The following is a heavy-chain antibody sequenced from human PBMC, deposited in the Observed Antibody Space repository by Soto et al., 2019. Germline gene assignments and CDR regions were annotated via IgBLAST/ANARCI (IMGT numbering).Heavy chain of an antibody. CDR1: GFTFRRFT. Sequence: GGSLRLSCAASGFTFRRFTMNWVRQAPGKGLEWVSTISSNSAYIYYTDALRGRFTISRDNAKNSLHLQMNSLRAEHTAVYYCTRDASRDSSARGWFDPWGPGTLVTVSS. CDR3: TRDASRDSSARGWFDP. V-gene: IGHV3-21*01. J-gene: IGHJ5*02. D-gene: IGHD6-13*01. CDR2: ISSNSAYI.